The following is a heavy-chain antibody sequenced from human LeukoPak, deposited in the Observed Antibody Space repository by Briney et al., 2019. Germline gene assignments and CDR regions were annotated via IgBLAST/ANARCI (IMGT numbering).Heavy chain of an antibody. J-gene: IGHJ4*02. D-gene: IGHD2/OR15-2a*01. CDR1: GFTFSSYS. CDR2: ISSSSSYI. CDR3: ARDGGQTSTTLDY. Sequence: GGSLRLSCAASGFTFSSYSMNWVRQAPGKGLEWVSLISSSSSYIYYADSVKGRFTISRDNAKNSLYLQMNSLRAEDTAVYYCARDGGQTSTTLDYWGQGTLVAVSS. V-gene: IGHV3-21*01.